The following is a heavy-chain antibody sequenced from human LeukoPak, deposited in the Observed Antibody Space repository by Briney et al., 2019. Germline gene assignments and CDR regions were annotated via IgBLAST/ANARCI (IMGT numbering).Heavy chain of an antibody. CDR1: GYTLTELS. CDR2: FDPEDGET. J-gene: IGHJ3*02. CDR3: ATGQWGGDAFDI. D-gene: IGHD3-10*01. V-gene: IGHV1-24*01. Sequence: ASVKVSCKVSGYTLTELSMHWVRQAPGKGLEWMGGFDPEDGETIYAQKFQGRVTMTEDTSTDTAYMELSSLRSEDTAVYYCATGQWGGDAFDIWGQGTMVTVSS.